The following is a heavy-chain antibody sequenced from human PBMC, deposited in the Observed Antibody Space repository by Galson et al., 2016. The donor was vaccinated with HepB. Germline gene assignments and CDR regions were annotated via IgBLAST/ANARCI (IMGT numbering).Heavy chain of an antibody. CDR1: GDSISTSNW. CDR3: ARLTRRGGSNRDYYGMDV. Sequence: SETLSLTCAVSGDSISTSNWWTWVRQTPGKRLEWIGEIYHSGSAHYNPSLKSRVSMSVDKSKHKFSLRLTSVTAEDTAVYYCARLTRRGGSNRDYYGMDVWGQGTTVTVSS. CDR2: IYHSGSA. J-gene: IGHJ6*02. D-gene: IGHD1-26*01. V-gene: IGHV4-4*02.